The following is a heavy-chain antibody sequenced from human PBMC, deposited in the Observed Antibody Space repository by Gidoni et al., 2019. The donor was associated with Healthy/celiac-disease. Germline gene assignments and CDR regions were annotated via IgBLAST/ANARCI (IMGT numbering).Heavy chain of an antibody. V-gene: IGHV3-23*01. J-gene: IGHJ4*02. Sequence: EVQLLESGGGLVQPGGSLRLSCAASGFTFSSYAMSWVRQAPGKGLGWFSAISGSGGSTYYEDSVKGRFTISRDNSKNTLYLQMNSLRAEDTAVYYCAKDGWPRRRPDYWGQGTLVTVSS. CDR2: ISGSGGST. D-gene: IGHD6-19*01. CDR1: GFTFSSYA. CDR3: AKDGWPRRRPDY.